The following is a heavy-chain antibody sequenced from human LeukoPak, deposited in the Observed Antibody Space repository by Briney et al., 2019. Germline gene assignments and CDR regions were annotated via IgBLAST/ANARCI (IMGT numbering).Heavy chain of an antibody. D-gene: IGHD5-18*01. J-gene: IGHJ3*02. CDR1: GFTFKNYA. CDR2: ILYDGSNK. Sequence: GGSLRLSCAASGFTFKNYAMHWVRQAPGKGLEWVAVILYDGSNKYYADSVKGRFTISRDNSKNTLYLQMNSLRAEDTAVYYCARARSSYGYGDAFDIWGQGTMVTVSS. V-gene: IGHV3-30*04. CDR3: ARARSSYGYGDAFDI.